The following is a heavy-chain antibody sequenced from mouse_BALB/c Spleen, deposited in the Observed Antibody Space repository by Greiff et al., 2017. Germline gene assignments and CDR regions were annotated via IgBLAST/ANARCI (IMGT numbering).Heavy chain of an antibody. CDR1: GFTFSSYG. D-gene: IGHD1-1*01. CDR2: INSNGGST. J-gene: IGHJ1*01. CDR3: AREGYYYGSRGGYFDV. V-gene: IGHV5-6-3*01. Sequence: EVKVVESGGGLVQPGGSLKLSCAASGFTFSSYGMSWVRQTPDKRLELVATINSNGGSTYYPDSVKGRFTISRDNAKNTLYLQMSSLKSEDTAMYYCAREGYYYGSRGGYFDVWGAGTTVTVSS.